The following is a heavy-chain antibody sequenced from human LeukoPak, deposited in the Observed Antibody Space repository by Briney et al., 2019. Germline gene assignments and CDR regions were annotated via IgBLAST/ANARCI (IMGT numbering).Heavy chain of an antibody. V-gene: IGHV1-2*02. J-gene: IGHJ6*01. Sequence: SDHVPYKHSGYTLTHYQMHWLRPAPRKGLEWMEWINPNSGGTNYAHNLQGRVTMTRDTSNNTASMELSTLTADDTAVYYCARDDDRYDSSGYCYYYYYGLDGWVQGSTVTVCS. CDR3: ARDDDRYDSSGYCYYYYYGLDG. CDR1: GYTLTHYQ. CDR2: INPNSGGT. D-gene: IGHD3-22*01.